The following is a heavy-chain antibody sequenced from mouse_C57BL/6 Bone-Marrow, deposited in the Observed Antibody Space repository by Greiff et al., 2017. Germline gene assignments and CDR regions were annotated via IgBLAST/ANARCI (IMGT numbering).Heavy chain of an antibody. V-gene: IGHV5-17*01. D-gene: IGHD2-3*01. J-gene: IGHJ4*01. CDR3: ARRWLLPYAMDY. Sequence: EVKLVESGGGLVTPGGSLKLSCAASGFTFSDYGMHWVRQAPEKGLEWVAYISSGSSTIYYADTGKGRFTISRDNAKNTMFLQMTRLRSEDTAMYYCARRWLLPYAMDYWGQGTSVTVSS. CDR1: GFTFSDYG. CDR2: ISSGSSTI.